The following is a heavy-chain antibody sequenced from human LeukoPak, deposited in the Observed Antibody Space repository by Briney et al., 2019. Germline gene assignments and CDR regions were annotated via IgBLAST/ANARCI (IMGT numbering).Heavy chain of an antibody. CDR2: ISAYNGNT. Sequence: VASVKVSCKASGYTFTSYGISWVRQAPGQGLEWMGWISAYNGNTNYAQKLQGRVTMTTDTSTSTAYMELRSLRSDDTAVYYCAREDIDDSSGYVYYYYGMDVWGQGTTVTVSS. CDR3: AREDIDDSSGYVYYYYGMDV. D-gene: IGHD3-22*01. V-gene: IGHV1-18*01. J-gene: IGHJ6*02. CDR1: GYTFTSYG.